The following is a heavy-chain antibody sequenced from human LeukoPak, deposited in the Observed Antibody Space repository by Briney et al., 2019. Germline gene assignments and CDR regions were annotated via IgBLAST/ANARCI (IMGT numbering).Heavy chain of an antibody. CDR1: GFTFSDYT. J-gene: IGHJ4*02. CDR3: ARDGYSFGHDFDY. V-gene: IGHV3-21*01. Sequence: PGGSLRLSCVASGFTFSDYTMNWVRQAPGKGLEWVSSISISSTYIYYAASVRGRFTISRDNAKNSLYLQMNSLRGEDAAVYYCARDGYSFGHDFDYWGQGTLVTVSS. D-gene: IGHD5-18*01. CDR2: ISISSTYI.